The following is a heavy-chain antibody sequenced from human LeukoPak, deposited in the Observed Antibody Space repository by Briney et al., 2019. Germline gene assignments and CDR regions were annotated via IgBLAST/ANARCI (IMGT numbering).Heavy chain of an antibody. J-gene: IGHJ4*02. CDR3: ARTSVVVTAPFDY. CDR2: INHSGST. CDR1: GGSFSGYY. V-gene: IGHV4-34*01. D-gene: IGHD2-21*02. Sequence: SETLSLTCAVYGGSFSGYYWSWIRQPPGKGLEWIGEINHSGSTNYNPSLKSRVTISVDTSRNQFSLKLSSVAAADTAVYYCARTSVVVTAPFDYWGQGTLVTVSS.